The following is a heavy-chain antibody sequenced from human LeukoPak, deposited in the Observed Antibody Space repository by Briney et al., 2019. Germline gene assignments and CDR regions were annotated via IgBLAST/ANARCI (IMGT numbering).Heavy chain of an antibody. V-gene: IGHV3-74*03. D-gene: IGHD1-1*01. CDR3: DKEEGDAFFSGTAGFDS. CDR2: VNSDESDI. CDR1: VFRFSFYW. Sequence: PGGSLRLSCAASVFRFSFYWMHWGRQVPGKGPVWISRVNSDESDITYADSVKGRFTISRDNAKNTLYLLMNNVRVDDTAVYYCDKEEGDAFFSGTAGFDSWGQGTVVTVSS. J-gene: IGHJ5*01.